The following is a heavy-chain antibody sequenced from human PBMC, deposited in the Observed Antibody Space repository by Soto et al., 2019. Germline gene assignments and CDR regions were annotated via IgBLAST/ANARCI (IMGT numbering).Heavy chain of an antibody. V-gene: IGHV4-31*03. CDR2: IYYSGST. D-gene: IGHD3-22*01. CDR1: GGSISSGGYY. CDR3: ARESMIVGDNWFDP. Sequence: SETLSLTCTVSGGSISSGGYYWSWIRQHPGKGLEWIGYIYYSGSTYYNPSLKSRVTISVDTSKNQFSLKLSSVTAADTAVYYCARESMIVGDNWFDPWGQGTLVTVSS. J-gene: IGHJ5*02.